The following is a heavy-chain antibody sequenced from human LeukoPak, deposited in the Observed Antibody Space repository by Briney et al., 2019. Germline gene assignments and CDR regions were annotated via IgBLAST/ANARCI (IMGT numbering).Heavy chain of an antibody. D-gene: IGHD3-10*01. Sequence: ASVKVSCKASGYTFTSYGISWVRQAPGQGLEWMGWISAYNGNTNYAQKLQGRVTMTTDTSTSTAYMELRSLRSDDTAVYYCARDLPHYYGSGSPFDYWGQGTLVTVSS. J-gene: IGHJ4*02. CDR2: ISAYNGNT. CDR1: GYTFTSYG. CDR3: ARDLPHYYGSGSPFDY. V-gene: IGHV1-18*01.